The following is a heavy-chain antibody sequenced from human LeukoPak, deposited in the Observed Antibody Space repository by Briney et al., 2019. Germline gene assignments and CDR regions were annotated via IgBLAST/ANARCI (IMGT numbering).Heavy chain of an antibody. J-gene: IGHJ6*03. Sequence: PGGSLRLSCVPPGLTVNSSFISWVRQAPGRGLEWVSVFYSGGATYFADSVKGRFTMSRDNSKNTLYLQMNNLRAEDTGMYYCARAVGGAFYMDVWGKGTTVTVSS. CDR2: FYSGGAT. CDR3: ARAVGGAFYMDV. D-gene: IGHD2-15*01. V-gene: IGHV3-53*01. CDR1: GLTVNSSF.